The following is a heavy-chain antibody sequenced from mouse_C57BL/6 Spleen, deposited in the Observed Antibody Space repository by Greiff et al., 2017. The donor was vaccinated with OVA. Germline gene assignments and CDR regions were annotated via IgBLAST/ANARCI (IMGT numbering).Heavy chain of an antibody. CDR3: YYYGSSYAFDY. CDR1: GYTFTSYW. V-gene: IGHV1-64*01. J-gene: IGHJ2*01. D-gene: IGHD1-1*01. Sequence: VQLQQPGAELVKPGASVKLSCKASGYTFTSYWMHWVKQRPGQGLEWIGMIHPNSGSTNYNEKFKSKATLTVDKSSSTAYMQLSSLTSEDSAVYYCYYYGSSYAFDYWGQGTTLTVSS. CDR2: IHPNSGST.